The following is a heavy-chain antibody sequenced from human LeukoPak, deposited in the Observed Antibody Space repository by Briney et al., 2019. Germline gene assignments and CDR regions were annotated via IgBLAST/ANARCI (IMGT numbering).Heavy chain of an antibody. Sequence: GGSLRLSCAASGFTFSHYGMHWVRQTPGAGLEWVAVIWSDGSDKYYAKSVKGRFAISRDNSKNSLFLQMNSLRAEDTAVYYCAKDAQRGFDYSNSLQNWGQGILVTVSS. V-gene: IGHV3-33*06. D-gene: IGHD4-11*01. CDR2: IWSDGSDK. J-gene: IGHJ1*01. CDR3: AKDAQRGFDYSNSLQN. CDR1: GFTFSHYG.